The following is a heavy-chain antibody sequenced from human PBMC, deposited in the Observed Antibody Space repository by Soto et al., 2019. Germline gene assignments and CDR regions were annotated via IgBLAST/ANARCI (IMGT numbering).Heavy chain of an antibody. CDR3: ARVKGEADYYYMDV. D-gene: IGHD3-10*01. V-gene: IGHV3-66*01. CDR2: IYSGGST. CDR1: GFTVSSNY. Sequence: GGSLRLSCAASGFTVSSNYMSWVRQAPGKGLEWVSVIYSGGSTYYADSVKGRFTISRDNSKNTLYRQMNSLRAEDTAVYYCARVKGEADYYYMDVWGKGTTVTVSS. J-gene: IGHJ6*03.